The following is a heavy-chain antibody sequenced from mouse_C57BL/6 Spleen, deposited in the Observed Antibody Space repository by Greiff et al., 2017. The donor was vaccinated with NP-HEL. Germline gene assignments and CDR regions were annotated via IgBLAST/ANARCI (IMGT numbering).Heavy chain of an antibody. J-gene: IGHJ4*01. D-gene: IGHD3-2*02. CDR2: INPSSGYT. V-gene: IGHV1-4*01. Sequence: QVQLQQSGAELARPGASVKMSCKASGYTFTSYTMHWVKQRPGQGLEWIGYINPSSGYTKYNQKFKDKATLTADKSSSTAYMQLSSLTSEDSAVYYCARGAAQATYAMDYWGQGTSVTVSS. CDR1: GYTFTSYT. CDR3: ARGAAQATYAMDY.